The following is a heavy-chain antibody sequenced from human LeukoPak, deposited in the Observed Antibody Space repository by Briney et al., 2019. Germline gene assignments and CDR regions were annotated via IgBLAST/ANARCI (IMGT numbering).Heavy chain of an antibody. Sequence: GGSLRLSCAASGFTFSSYSMNWVRQAPGKGLEWVSSISSSSSYICYADSVKGRFTISRDNAKNSLYLQMNSLRAEDTAVYYCVNSVYYYDSSGYYDYWGQGTLVTVSS. V-gene: IGHV3-21*04. CDR3: VNSVYYYDSSGYYDY. CDR1: GFTFSSYS. D-gene: IGHD3-22*01. J-gene: IGHJ4*02. CDR2: ISSSSSYI.